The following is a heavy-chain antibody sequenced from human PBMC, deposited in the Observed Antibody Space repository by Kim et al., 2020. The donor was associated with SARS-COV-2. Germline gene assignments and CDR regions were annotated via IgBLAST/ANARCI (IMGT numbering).Heavy chain of an antibody. CDR1: GFTFSSYA. CDR2: ISGSGGST. CDR3: AKDRNYYGSGSYYRSFVESG. Sequence: GGSLRLSCAASGFTFSSYAMSWVRQAPGKGLEWVSAISGSGGSTYYADSVKGRFTISRDNSKNTLYLQMNSLRAEDTAVYYCAKDRNYYGSGSYYRSFVESGWGQGTLVTVSS. D-gene: IGHD3-10*01. V-gene: IGHV3-23*01. J-gene: IGHJ4*02.